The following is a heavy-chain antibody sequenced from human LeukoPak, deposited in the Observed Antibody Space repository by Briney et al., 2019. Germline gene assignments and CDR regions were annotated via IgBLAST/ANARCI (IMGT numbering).Heavy chain of an antibody. D-gene: IGHD3-16*01. CDR1: EFTFPSYA. V-gene: IGHV3-64*01. Sequence: GGPLRLSCAAPEFTFPSYAMAWVRRAPGKGLGYVSAISSNGLSTYYANSVKGRFTISRDNSKNTLYLQMGSLRAEDMAVYYCARRGGSGAFDIWGQGKMVSVSS. CDR2: ISSNGLST. CDR3: ARRGGSGAFDI. J-gene: IGHJ3*02.